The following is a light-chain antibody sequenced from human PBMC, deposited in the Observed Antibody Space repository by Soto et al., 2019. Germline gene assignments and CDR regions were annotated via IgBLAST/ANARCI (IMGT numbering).Light chain of an antibody. J-gene: IGKJ4*01. Sequence: EIVLTQFPGALSLSPGERVTLSCRASQTVSNTYLAWYQQKSGQAPKFLIYGASNRATGIPDRFSGSGSGTEFTLTISRLKHTYFAVYYCQHYGALPHTFGGATKVEIK. CDR1: QTVSNTY. V-gene: IGKV3-20*01. CDR3: QHYGALPHT. CDR2: GAS.